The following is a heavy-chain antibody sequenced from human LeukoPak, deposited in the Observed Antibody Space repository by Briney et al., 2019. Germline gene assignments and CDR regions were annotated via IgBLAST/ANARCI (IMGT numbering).Heavy chain of an antibody. V-gene: IGHV3-21*01. CDR2: ISSSSSYI. D-gene: IGHD2-15*01. CDR3: ARDSGYCSGGSCSYDGPDYGMDV. Sequence: GGSLRLSCAASGFTFSSYSMNWVRQAPGKGLEWVSSISSSSSYIYYADSVKGRFTISRDNAKNSLYLQMNSLRAEDTAVYYCARDSGYCSGGSCSYDGPDYGMDVWGQGTTVTVSS. J-gene: IGHJ6*02. CDR1: GFTFSSYS.